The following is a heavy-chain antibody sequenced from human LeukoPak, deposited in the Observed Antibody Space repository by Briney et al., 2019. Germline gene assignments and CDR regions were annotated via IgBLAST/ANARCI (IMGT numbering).Heavy chain of an antibody. Sequence: GASVKVSCKASGYTFTGYYMHWVRQAPGQGLEWMGWINPNGGGTNYAQKFQGWVTMTRDTSISTAYMELSRLRSDDTAVYYCAREPYCSSTSCPLGDAFDIWGQGTMVTVSS. V-gene: IGHV1-2*04. CDR3: AREPYCSSTSCPLGDAFDI. CDR2: INPNGGGT. CDR1: GYTFTGYY. J-gene: IGHJ3*02. D-gene: IGHD2-2*01.